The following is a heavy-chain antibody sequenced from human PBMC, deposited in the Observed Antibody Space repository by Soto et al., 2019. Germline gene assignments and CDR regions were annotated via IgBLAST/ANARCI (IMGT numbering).Heavy chain of an antibody. D-gene: IGHD1-26*01. V-gene: IGHV4-39*01. CDR1: GGSFSSSSYY. CDR3: ARRPKSGSFHYYGVDV. CDR2: IYYNGRT. Sequence: PXXTLSLPCTVSGGSFSSSSYYWDWIRQPPGKGLEWIGHIYYNGRTYYNPSLKSRVTISVDTSKNQFSLNLNSVTAAETAVYYCARRPKSGSFHYYGVDVWGRGNTVTVS. J-gene: IGHJ6*02.